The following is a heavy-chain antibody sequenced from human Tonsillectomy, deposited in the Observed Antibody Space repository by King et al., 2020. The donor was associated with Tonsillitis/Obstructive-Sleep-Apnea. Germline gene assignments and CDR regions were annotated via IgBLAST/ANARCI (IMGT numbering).Heavy chain of an antibody. CDR2: ISGNGGST. J-gene: IGHJ4*02. Sequence: VQLVESGGGLVQPGGSLRLSCAASGFTFSSYAMSWVRQAPGKGLEWVSAISGNGGSTYYADSVKGRFTISRDNSKNTLYLQMNSLRAKDTAVYYCAKGVDTSMPYNTGCDCWGQGTLVTVSS. D-gene: IGHD5-18*01. V-gene: IGHV3-23*04. CDR1: GFTFSSYA. CDR3: AKGVDTSMPYNTGCDC.